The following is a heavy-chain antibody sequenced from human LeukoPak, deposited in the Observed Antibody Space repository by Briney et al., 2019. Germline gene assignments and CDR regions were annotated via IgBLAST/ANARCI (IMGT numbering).Heavy chain of an antibody. Sequence: ASVKVSCKASGYTFTGYYMHWVRQAPGQGLEWMGWISAYNGNTNYAQKLQGRVTMTTDTSTSTAYMELRSLRSDDTAVYYCARGGPRNNWFDSWGQGTLVTVSS. CDR3: ARGGPRNNWFDS. CDR2: ISAYNGNT. V-gene: IGHV1-18*04. CDR1: GYTFTGYY. J-gene: IGHJ5*01. D-gene: IGHD2/OR15-2a*01.